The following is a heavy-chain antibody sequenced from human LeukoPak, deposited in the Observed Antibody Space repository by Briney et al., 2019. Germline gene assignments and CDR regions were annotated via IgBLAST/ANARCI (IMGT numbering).Heavy chain of an antibody. CDR3: AKRGVVIRGILVIGYHQEAYHYDF. CDR2: ISERGGST. D-gene: IGHD3-10*01. J-gene: IGHJ4*02. CDR1: GINLSNYA. Sequence: GGSLRLSCVVSGINLSNYAMTWVRQAPGKGLEWVSDISERGGSTTYADSVKGRFTISRDSSLNTLYLQMNNLRAEDTAVYFCAKRGVVIRGILVIGYHQEAYHYDFWGQGVLVTVSS. V-gene: IGHV3-23*01.